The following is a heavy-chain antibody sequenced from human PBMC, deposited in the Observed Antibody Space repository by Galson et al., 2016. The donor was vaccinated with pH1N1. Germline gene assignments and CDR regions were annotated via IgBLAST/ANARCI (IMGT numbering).Heavy chain of an antibody. V-gene: IGHV1-46*01. CDR3: ARDGYGDYVGGDY. D-gene: IGHD4-17*01. CDR1: GYTFTSHY. CDR2: INPSGGST. Sequence: SVKVSCKASGYTFTSHYMHWVRQAPGQGLEWMGLINPSGGSTSYAPKFQGRVTMTRDTSTSTVYMELTSLRSEDKALYFRARDGYGDYVGGDYWGQGTLVTVSS. J-gene: IGHJ4*02.